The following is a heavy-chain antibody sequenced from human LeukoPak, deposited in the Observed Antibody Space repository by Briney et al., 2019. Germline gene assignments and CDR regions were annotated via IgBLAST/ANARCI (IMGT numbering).Heavy chain of an antibody. CDR2: MNPNSGNT. D-gene: IGHD2-21*02. V-gene: IGHV1-8*01. CDR3: ASSCGGDCYYRAFDI. Sequence: ASVKVSCKASGYTFTSYDINWVRQATGQGLEWMGWMNPNSGNTGYARKFQGRVTMTRNTSISTAYMELSSLRSEDTAVYYCASSCGGDCYYRAFDIWGQGTMVTVSS. CDR1: GYTFTSYD. J-gene: IGHJ3*02.